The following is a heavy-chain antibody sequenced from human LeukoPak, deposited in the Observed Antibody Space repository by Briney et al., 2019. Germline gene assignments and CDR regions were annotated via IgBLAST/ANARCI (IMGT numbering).Heavy chain of an antibody. D-gene: IGHD3-10*01. Sequence: GGSLRLSCAASGFTFSTYSINWVPQAPGKGLEGVSSISSSSSYIYYADSVKGRFTISRDNAKNSLYLQMNSLRAEDTAVYYCARGSYGPGRIIDYWGQGTLVTVSS. V-gene: IGHV3-21*01. CDR1: GFTFSTYS. J-gene: IGHJ4*02. CDR3: ARGSYGPGRIIDY. CDR2: ISSSSSYI.